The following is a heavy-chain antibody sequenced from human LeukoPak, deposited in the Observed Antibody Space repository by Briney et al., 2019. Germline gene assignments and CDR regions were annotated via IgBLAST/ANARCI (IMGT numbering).Heavy chain of an antibody. CDR2: ISAYNGNT. D-gene: IGHD1-20*01. J-gene: IGHJ4*02. V-gene: IGHV1-18*01. Sequence: ASVKVSCKASGYTFTSYGISWVRQAPGQGLEWMGWISAYNGNTNYAQKLQGRVTMTTDTSTSTAYMELRSLGSDDTAVYYCARDLRGGYNWNYAGYWGQGTLVTVSS. CDR1: GYTFTSYG. CDR3: ARDLRGGYNWNYAGY.